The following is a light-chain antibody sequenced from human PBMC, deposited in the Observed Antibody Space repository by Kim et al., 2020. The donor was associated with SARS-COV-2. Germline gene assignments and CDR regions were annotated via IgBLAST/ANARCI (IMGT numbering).Light chain of an antibody. CDR1: QSVLHRSTNKNH. CDR2: WAS. CDR3: QQYYGLPLT. V-gene: IGKV4-1*01. Sequence: DIVMTQSPDSLAVSLGERATINCKSSQSVLHRSTNKNHLAWYQQKPGQPPKLLISWASTRESGVPDRFSGSGSGTDFTLTISSLQAEDVAVYYCQQYYGLPLTFGGGTKVEIK. J-gene: IGKJ4*01.